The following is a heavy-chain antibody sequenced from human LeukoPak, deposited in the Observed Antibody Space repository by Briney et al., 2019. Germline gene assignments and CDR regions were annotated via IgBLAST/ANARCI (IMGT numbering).Heavy chain of an antibody. CDR3: ARESTAMVPFDY. V-gene: IGHV3-48*04. CDR2: ISSSGSTI. CDR1: GFTFDDYG. Sequence: GGSPRLSCAASGFTFDDYGMSCVREAPGKGLEWGSYISSSGSTIYYADTVKGRFTISRDNAKNSLYLQMNSLRAEDTAVYYCARESTAMVPFDYWGQGTLVTVSS. D-gene: IGHD5-18*01. J-gene: IGHJ4*02.